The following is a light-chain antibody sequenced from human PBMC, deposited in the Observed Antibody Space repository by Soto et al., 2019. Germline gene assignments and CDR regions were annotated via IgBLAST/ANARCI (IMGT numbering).Light chain of an antibody. CDR3: ATWDDSLNGVL. CDR1: SSNIGSNS. J-gene: IGLJ2*01. CDR2: SNN. V-gene: IGLV1-44*01. Sequence: QSVLTQPPSASGTPGQRVTISCSGSSSNIGSNSANWYQQLPGTAPKLLISSNNQRPSGVPDRFSGSKSGTSASLAISGRHSEDEAEYYCATWDDSLNGVLFGGGTKLTVL.